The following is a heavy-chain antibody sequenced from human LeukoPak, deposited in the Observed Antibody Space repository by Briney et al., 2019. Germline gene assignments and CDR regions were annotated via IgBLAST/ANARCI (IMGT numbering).Heavy chain of an antibody. CDR3: ARDWDTEYDY. CDR2: ISYDGSNK. V-gene: IGHV3-30-3*01. CDR1: GFTFNSYA. D-gene: IGHD5-18*01. Sequence: GGSLRLFCAASGFTFNSYAMHWVRQAPGKGLEGVAVISYDGSNKYYADSVKGRFTISRDNSKNTLYLQMNSLRAEDTAMYYCARDWDTEYDYWGQGTLVTVSS. J-gene: IGHJ4*02.